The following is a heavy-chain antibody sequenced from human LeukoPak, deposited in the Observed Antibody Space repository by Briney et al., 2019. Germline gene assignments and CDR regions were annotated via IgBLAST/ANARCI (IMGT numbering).Heavy chain of an antibody. CDR2: ISGSGGST. CDR3: AKKIDSGSYPLDY. D-gene: IGHD3-10*01. CDR1: GFTFSTYA. Sequence: PGGSLRLACVASGFTFSTYAMSWVRQAPGKGLEWVSAISGSGGSTYYADSVRGRFTISRDNSKSTLYLQMTSLRAEDTGVYYCAKKIDSGSYPLDYWGQGTLVTISS. J-gene: IGHJ4*02. V-gene: IGHV3-23*01.